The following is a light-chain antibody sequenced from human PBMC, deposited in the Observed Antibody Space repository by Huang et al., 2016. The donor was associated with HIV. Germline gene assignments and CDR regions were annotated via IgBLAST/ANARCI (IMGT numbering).Light chain of an antibody. V-gene: IGKV3-20*01. CDR3: QQYGNSPRT. J-gene: IGKJ1*01. Sequence: EIVLTQSPGTLSLSPGERATLSCRASQSVSHNYVAWYQQEAGQAPRLLIYGASNRATDIPGRFSGSGSGTDFTLTISRLEPEDFVVYYCQQYGNSPRTFGQGTKVEMK. CDR2: GAS. CDR1: QSVSHNY.